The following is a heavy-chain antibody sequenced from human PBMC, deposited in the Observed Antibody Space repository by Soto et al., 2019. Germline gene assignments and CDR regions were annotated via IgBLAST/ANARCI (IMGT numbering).Heavy chain of an antibody. Sequence: SVKVSCKASGGTFSSYAISWVRQAPGQGLEWMGGIIPIFGTANYAQKFQGRVTITADESTSTAYMELSSLRSEDTDVYHCAASPYYYHGMDVWGQGTTVTVSS. J-gene: IGHJ6*02. CDR2: IIPIFGTA. CDR1: GGTFSSYA. V-gene: IGHV1-69*13. CDR3: AASPYYYHGMDV. D-gene: IGHD2-2*01.